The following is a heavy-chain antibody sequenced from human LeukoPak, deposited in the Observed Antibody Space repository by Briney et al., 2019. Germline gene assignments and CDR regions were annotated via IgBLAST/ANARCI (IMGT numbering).Heavy chain of an antibody. CDR3: ARAAASDY. CDR1: GGSFSGYY. CDR2: INHSGST. D-gene: IGHD6-13*01. J-gene: IGHJ4*02. V-gene: IGHV4-34*01. Sequence: SETLSLTCAVYGGSFSGYYWSWIRQPPGKGLEWIGEINHSGSTNYNPSLKSRVTISVDTSKNQFSLKLSSVTAADTAVYYCARAAASDYWGQGTPVTVSS.